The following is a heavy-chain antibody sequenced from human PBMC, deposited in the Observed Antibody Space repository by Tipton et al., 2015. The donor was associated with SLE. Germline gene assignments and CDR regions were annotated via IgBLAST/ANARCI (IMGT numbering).Heavy chain of an antibody. D-gene: IGHD3/OR15-3a*01. Sequence: TLSLTCTVSGGSMNSYYWSWIRQPPGKGLEWIGCIYYSGSTNYHPSLRGRGTISVDTSKNQFSLKLNSVTAADTAVYYCARRDFWTGYFDYWGQGTLATVSS. V-gene: IGHV4-59*01. CDR2: IYYSGST. CDR1: GGSMNSYY. CDR3: ARRDFWTGYFDY. J-gene: IGHJ4*02.